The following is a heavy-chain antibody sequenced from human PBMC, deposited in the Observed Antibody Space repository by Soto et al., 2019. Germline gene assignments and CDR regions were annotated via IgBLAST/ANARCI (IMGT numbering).Heavy chain of an antibody. V-gene: IGHV3-23*01. CDR2: ISGSGGST. J-gene: IGHJ4*02. Sequence: GGSLRLSCVASGFPFGNFRMLWVRQAPGKGLEWVSAISGSGGSTYYADSVKGRFTISRDNSKNTLYLQMNSLRAEDTAVYYCAKESYVVVTALLDYWGQGTLVTVSS. D-gene: IGHD2-21*02. CDR3: AKESYVVVTALLDY. CDR1: GFPFGNFR.